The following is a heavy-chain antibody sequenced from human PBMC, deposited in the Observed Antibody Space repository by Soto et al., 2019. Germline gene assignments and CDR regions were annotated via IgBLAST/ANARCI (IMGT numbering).Heavy chain of an antibody. CDR1: GGTFSIYA. J-gene: IGHJ5*02. CDR2: IIPIFGTA. D-gene: IGHD3-22*01. V-gene: IGHV1-69*01. Sequence: QVQLVQSGAEVKKPGSSVQVSCKASGGTFSIYAISWVRQAPGQGLEWMGGIIPIFGTANYAQKFQGRVTITADESTSTACRRLTSLTSDDTAVYFCARDYYDSSGETPQNWFDPWGQGTLVTVSS. CDR3: ARDYYDSSGETPQNWFDP.